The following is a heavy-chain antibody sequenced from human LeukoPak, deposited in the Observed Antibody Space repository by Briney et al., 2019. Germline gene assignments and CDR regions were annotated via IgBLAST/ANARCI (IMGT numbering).Heavy chain of an antibody. V-gene: IGHV1-8*01. Sequence: ASVKVSRKASGYTFTSYDINWVRQDTGQGLEWMGWMNPNSGNTGYAQKFQGRVTMTRNTSISTAYMELSSLRSEDTAVYYCARGVVPATPAIGFDPWGQGTLVTVSS. J-gene: IGHJ5*02. CDR2: MNPNSGNT. CDR1: GYTFTSYD. CDR3: ARGVVPATPAIGFDP. D-gene: IGHD2-2*01.